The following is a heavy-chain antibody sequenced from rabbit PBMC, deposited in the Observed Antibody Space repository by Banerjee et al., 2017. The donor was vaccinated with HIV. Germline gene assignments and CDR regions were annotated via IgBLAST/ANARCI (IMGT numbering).Heavy chain of an antibody. V-gene: IGHV1S45*01. CDR3: SRETYGGL. D-gene: IGHD2-1*01. CDR1: GFTISSSYW. CDR2: IYTGSSGST. J-gene: IGHJ4*01. Sequence: QEQLVESGGGLVQPEGSLTLTCTASGFTISSSYWICWVRQAPGKGLEWIGCIYTGSSGSTYYASWVNGRFTISKTSSTTVTLQMTSLTAADTATYFCSRETYGGLWGPGTLVTVS.